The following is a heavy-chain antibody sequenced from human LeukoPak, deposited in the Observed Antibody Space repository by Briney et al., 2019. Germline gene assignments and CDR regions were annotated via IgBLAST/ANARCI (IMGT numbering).Heavy chain of an antibody. CDR3: ARGKSRGSHIDY. CDR1: AYSISSGYY. V-gene: IGHV4-38-2*02. Sequence: SETLSLTCIVSAYSISSGYYWGWIRQPPGKGLEWIGSIYHSESTYYNPSLKSRVTISMDTSKNQFSLKLSSVTAADTAIYFCARGKSRGSHIDYWGQGTLVTVSS. D-gene: IGHD1-26*01. J-gene: IGHJ4*02. CDR2: IYHSEST.